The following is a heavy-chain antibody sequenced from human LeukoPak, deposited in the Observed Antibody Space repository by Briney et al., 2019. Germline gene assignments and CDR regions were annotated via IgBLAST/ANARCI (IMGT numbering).Heavy chain of an antibody. CDR2: IIPIFGTA. CDR1: GGTFNSYA. V-gene: IGHV1-69*13. Sequence: SVKVSCKASGGTFNSYAISWVRQAPGQGLEWMGGIIPIFGTANYAQKFQGRVTITADESTSTAYMELSSLRSEDTAVYYCARDLRMSVEMATTYFDYWGQGTLVTVSS. CDR3: ARDLRMSVEMATTYFDY. D-gene: IGHD5-24*01. J-gene: IGHJ4*02.